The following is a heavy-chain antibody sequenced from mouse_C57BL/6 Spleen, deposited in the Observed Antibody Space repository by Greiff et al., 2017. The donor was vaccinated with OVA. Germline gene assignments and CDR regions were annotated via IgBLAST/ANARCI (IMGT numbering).Heavy chain of an antibody. J-gene: IGHJ4*01. CDR1: GFTFSDYG. Sequence: EVKLMESGGGLVKPGGSLKLSCAASGFTFSDYGMHWVRQAPEKGLEWVAYICSGSSTIYYADTVKGRCTIPRDNAKKTLCRKMTSLRSEDTARYYCARANQPSYAMDDWGQGTSVTVSS. V-gene: IGHV5-17*01. CDR2: ICSGSSTI. CDR3: ARANQPSYAMDD.